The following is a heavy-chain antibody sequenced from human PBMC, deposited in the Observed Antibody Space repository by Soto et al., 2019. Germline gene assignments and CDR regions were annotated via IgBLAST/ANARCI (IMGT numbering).Heavy chain of an antibody. J-gene: IGHJ4*02. CDR3: ARDLGYDFWSGYYAFDY. CDR1: GYTFTSYG. CDR2: ISAYSGNT. V-gene: IGHV1-18*01. Sequence: ASVKVSCKASGYTFTSYGISWVRQAPGQGLEWMGWISAYSGNTNYAQKLQGRVTMTTDTSTSTAYMELRSLRSDDTAVYYCARDLGYDFWSGYYAFDYWGQGTLVTVSS. D-gene: IGHD3-3*01.